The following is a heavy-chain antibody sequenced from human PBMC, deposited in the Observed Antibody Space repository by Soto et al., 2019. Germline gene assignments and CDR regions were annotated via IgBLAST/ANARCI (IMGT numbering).Heavy chain of an antibody. CDR2: INPNSGGT. J-gene: IGHJ4*02. D-gene: IGHD4-17*01. Sequence: ASVKVSCKASGYTFTGYYMHWVRQAPGQGLEWMGWINPNSGGTKYAQKFQGWVSMTRDTSISTAYMELSRLRSDDTAVYYCAREDYGDSNFDYWGQGTLVTAPQ. V-gene: IGHV1-2*04. CDR1: GYTFTGYY. CDR3: AREDYGDSNFDY.